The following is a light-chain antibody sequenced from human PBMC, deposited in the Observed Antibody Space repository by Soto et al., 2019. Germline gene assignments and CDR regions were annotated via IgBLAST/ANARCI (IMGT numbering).Light chain of an antibody. CDR3: QQYDNSPRT. V-gene: IGKV3-20*01. Sequence: EIVLTQSPGTLSLYRGERATLSCRASQTVNSIYFAWYQRKPGQAPRLLIYVASNRATGIPDRFSGSGSRTDFTLTISRLEAEDFGVYYCQQYDNSPRTFGQATKVEIK. CDR1: QTVNSIY. J-gene: IGKJ1*01. CDR2: VAS.